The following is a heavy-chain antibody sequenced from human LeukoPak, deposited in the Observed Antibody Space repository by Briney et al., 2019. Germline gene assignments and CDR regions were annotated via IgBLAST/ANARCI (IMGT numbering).Heavy chain of an antibody. V-gene: IGHV1-2*02. J-gene: IGHJ5*02. CDR3: ARESFSGSGGLNWFAP. CDR1: GYTFTGYY. Sequence: ASVKVSCEASGYTFTGYYIHWVRQAPGQGLEWMGGLNPDTGSTNYAQKFQARVIMTRDTSINTAYMELRRLRYDDAAMYFCARESFSGSGGLNWFAPWGQGTLVTVSA. D-gene: IGHD3-10*01. CDR2: LNPDTGST.